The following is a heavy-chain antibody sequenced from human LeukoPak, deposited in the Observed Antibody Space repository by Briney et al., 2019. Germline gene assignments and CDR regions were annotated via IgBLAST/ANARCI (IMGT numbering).Heavy chain of an antibody. CDR1: GYTFTGYY. Sequence: ASVKVSCTASGYTFTGYYMHWVRQAPGQGLEWMGRINPNSGGTNYAQKFQGRVTMTRDTSISTAYMELSRLRSDDTAVYYCARRHCSSTSCYWSTFDYWGQGTLVTVSS. J-gene: IGHJ4*02. V-gene: IGHV1-2*06. CDR2: INPNSGGT. D-gene: IGHD2-2*01. CDR3: ARRHCSSTSCYWSTFDY.